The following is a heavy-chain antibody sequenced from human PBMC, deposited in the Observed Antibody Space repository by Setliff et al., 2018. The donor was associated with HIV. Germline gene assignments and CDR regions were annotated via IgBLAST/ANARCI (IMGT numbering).Heavy chain of an antibody. D-gene: IGHD3-9*01. CDR1: GGSFSGYY. V-gene: IGHV4-59*10. J-gene: IGHJ6*03. CDR3: ARDVLKSNYLGYYYYLDV. CDR2: LHASGNT. Sequence: SETLSLTCAVYGGSFSGYYWSWIRQPAGKGLEWIGRLHASGNTNYNPSLKSRVTMSIDTSKNQLSLRLTSVTAADTAVYYCARDVLKSNYLGYYYYLDVWGKGTTVTVSS.